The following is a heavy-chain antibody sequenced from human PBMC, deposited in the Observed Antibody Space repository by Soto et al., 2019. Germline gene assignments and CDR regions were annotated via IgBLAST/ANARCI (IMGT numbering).Heavy chain of an antibody. CDR3: ARDLYYDFWSGIFDY. Sequence: PGGSLRLYCAASGFTFSDYYMSWIRQAPGKGLEWVSYISSSGSTIYYADSVKGRFTISRDNAKNSLYLQMNSLRAEDTAVYYCARDLYYDFWSGIFDYWGQGTLVTVSS. CDR1: GFTFSDYY. D-gene: IGHD3-3*01. J-gene: IGHJ4*02. V-gene: IGHV3-11*01. CDR2: ISSSGSTI.